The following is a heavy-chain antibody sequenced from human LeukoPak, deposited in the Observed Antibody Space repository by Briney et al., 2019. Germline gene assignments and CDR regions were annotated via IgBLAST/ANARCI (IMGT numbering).Heavy chain of an antibody. Sequence: ASVKVSCKASGYTFTSYDINWVRQATGQGLEWMGWMNPNSGNTGYAQKFQGRVTMTRNTSISTAYMELSSLRSEDTAVYYCARGEGYCSSTSCYYDYWGQGTLVTVSS. CDR3: ARGEGYCSSTSCYYDY. CDR1: GYTFTSYD. CDR2: MNPNSGNT. V-gene: IGHV1-8*01. D-gene: IGHD2-2*01. J-gene: IGHJ4*02.